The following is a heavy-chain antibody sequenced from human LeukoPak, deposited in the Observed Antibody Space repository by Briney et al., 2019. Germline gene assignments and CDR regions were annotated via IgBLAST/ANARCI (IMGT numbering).Heavy chain of an antibody. CDR2: IYSGGST. Sequence: GGSLRLSCAASGFTVSSNYMSWVRQAPGKGLEWVSVIYSGGSTYYADSVKGRFTISRDNSKNTLYLQMNSLRAEDTAVYYCARDRPPIHDAFDIWGQGTMVTVSS. J-gene: IGHJ3*02. CDR3: ARDRPPIHDAFDI. V-gene: IGHV3-53*01. CDR1: GFTVSSNY.